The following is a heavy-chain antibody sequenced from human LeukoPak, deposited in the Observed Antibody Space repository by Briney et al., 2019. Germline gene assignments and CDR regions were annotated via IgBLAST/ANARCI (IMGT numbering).Heavy chain of an antibody. Sequence: GSLRLSCAVSGLTFSTYSLNWVRQAPGKGLEWISYISSSSSTIYYADSVKGRFTISRDSAKNSLYLQMNGLRAEDTAVYYCTSGSHQFFDYWGQGTLVTVSS. CDR3: TSGSHQFFDY. CDR1: GLTFSTYS. J-gene: IGHJ4*02. D-gene: IGHD3-10*01. CDR2: ISSSSSTI. V-gene: IGHV3-48*04.